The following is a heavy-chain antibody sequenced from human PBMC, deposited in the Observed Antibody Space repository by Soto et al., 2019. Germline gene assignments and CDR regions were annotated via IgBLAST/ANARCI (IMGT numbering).Heavy chain of an antibody. CDR1: GGSFSGYY. V-gene: IGHV4-34*01. D-gene: IGHD6-19*01. J-gene: IGHJ4*02. CDR3: ASSGEPGIAVAGTDY. Sequence: SETLSLTCAVYGGSFSGYYWSWIRQPPGKGLEWIGGINHSGSTNYNPSLKRRVTITVDTSKNQFSLQLSFGTAADTAVYYCASSGEPGIAVAGTDYWGQGTLVTVSS. CDR2: INHSGST.